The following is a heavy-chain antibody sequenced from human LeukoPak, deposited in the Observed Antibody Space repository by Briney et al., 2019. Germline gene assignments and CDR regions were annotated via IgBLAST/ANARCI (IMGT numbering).Heavy chain of an antibody. J-gene: IGHJ4*02. D-gene: IGHD6-13*01. V-gene: IGHV3-21*01. CDR1: VFTFSSYS. Sequence: GGSLRLSRAASVFTFSSYSMNWVRQAPGTPLEGVSSISSSSSSIYDADSVKGRFTISRDDAKNSLYLQMNSLRAEDTAVYYCARTATDTGEFGYWGQGTLVTVSS. CDR2: ISSSSSSI. CDR3: ARTATDTGEFGY.